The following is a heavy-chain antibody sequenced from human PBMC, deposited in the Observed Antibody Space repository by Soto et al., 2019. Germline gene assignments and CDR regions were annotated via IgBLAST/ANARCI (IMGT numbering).Heavy chain of an antibody. CDR2: IYYSGST. V-gene: IGHV4-39*01. J-gene: IGHJ4*02. CDR1: GASISSSSVY. D-gene: IGHD3-10*01. CDR3: ARHVKKGSSTLRGVDS. Sequence: PSETLSLTCTVSGASISSSSVYWGWIRQPPGKGLEWIGTIYYSGSTYYSPSLQSRVTISVDTSKSQFSLKLTAVTAADTAVYFCARHVKKGSSTLRGVDSWGLGTLVTVSS.